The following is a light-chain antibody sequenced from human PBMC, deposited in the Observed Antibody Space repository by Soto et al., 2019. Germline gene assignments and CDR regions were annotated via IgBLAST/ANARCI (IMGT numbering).Light chain of an antibody. Sequence: DIQMTQSPASVSASVGDRVTISCRASQDISNWLAWYQQKPGEAPKFLIYAASNLPSGVPSKFSGSGSGTDFTLTISSLQPEDFAVYYCQQASRFPITFGRGTRLEIK. J-gene: IGKJ5*01. CDR1: QDISNW. CDR3: QQASRFPIT. V-gene: IGKV1-12*01. CDR2: AAS.